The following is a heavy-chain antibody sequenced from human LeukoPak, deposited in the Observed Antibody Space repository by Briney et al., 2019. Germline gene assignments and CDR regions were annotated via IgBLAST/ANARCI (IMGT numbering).Heavy chain of an antibody. D-gene: IGHD3-9*01. J-gene: IGHJ3*02. V-gene: IGHV4-38-2*02. CDR3: ARVLHDLTDPYDILTGRRSPDAFDI. Sequence: NPSETLSLTCTVSGYSISSGYYWGWIRQPPGKGLEWIGSIYYSGSTYYNPSLKSRVTISVDTSKNQFSLKLSSVTAADTAVYYCARVLHDLTDPYDILTGRRSPDAFDIWGQGTMVTVSS. CDR1: GYSISSGYY. CDR2: IYYSGST.